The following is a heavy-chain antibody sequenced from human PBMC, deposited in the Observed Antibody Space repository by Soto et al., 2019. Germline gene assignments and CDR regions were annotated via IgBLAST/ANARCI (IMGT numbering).Heavy chain of an antibody. CDR3: ARPVEMATISRSYLFY. Sequence: SVKVSCKASGGTFSGYAINWVRQAPGQGLEWMGGIIPIFGTANYAQKFQGRVTITADESTSTAYMELSSLRSEDTAVYYCARPVEMATISRSYLFYWGQGTLVTVS. D-gene: IGHD5-12*01. V-gene: IGHV1-69*13. J-gene: IGHJ4*02. CDR1: GGTFSGYA. CDR2: IIPIFGTA.